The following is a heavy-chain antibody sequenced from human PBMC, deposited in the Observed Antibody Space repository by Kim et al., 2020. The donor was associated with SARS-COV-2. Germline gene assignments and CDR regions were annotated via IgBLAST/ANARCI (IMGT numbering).Heavy chain of an antibody. V-gene: IGHV3-9*01. CDR1: GFTFGDYA. J-gene: IGHJ4*02. Sequence: GGSLRLSCAASGFTFGDYAMHWVRQAPGKGLEWVSGISWNSATIGYADSVKGRFTISRDNAKNSLYMEMNNLRVDDTAFYYCAKDLGYSYGFDYWGQGILVTVSS. D-gene: IGHD5-18*01. CDR2: ISWNSATI. CDR3: AKDLGYSYGFDY.